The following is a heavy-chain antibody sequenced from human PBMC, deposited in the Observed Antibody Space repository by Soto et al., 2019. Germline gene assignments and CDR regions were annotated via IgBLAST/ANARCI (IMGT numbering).Heavy chain of an antibody. V-gene: IGHV3-64*02. Sequence: GGSLRLSCAASGFTFRTYAMHWVRQAPGKGLEYISAISSNGGSTFYADSVQGRFTISRDNSKNTLYLQVGSLRAEDMAVYYCARSIHDFWSGYPQGFFDYWDQGPLVTVSS. CDR1: GFTFRTYA. D-gene: IGHD3-3*01. J-gene: IGHJ4*02. CDR3: ARSIHDFWSGYPQGFFDY. CDR2: ISSNGGST.